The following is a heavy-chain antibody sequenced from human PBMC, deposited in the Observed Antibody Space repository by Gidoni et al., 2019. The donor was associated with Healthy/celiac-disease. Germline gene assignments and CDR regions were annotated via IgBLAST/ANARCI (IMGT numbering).Heavy chain of an antibody. V-gene: IGHV1-69*04. CDR3: ARRRDLVMWEPTNLAYNWFDP. D-gene: IGHD1-26*01. Sequence: QVQLVQSGAEVKKPGSSVKVSCKASGGTFSSYAISWVRQAPGQGLEWMGRIIPILGIANYAQKFQGRVTITADKSTSTAYMELSSLRSEDTAVYYCARRRDLVMWEPTNLAYNWFDPWGQGTLVTVSS. CDR1: GGTFSSYA. J-gene: IGHJ5*02. CDR2: IIPILGIA.